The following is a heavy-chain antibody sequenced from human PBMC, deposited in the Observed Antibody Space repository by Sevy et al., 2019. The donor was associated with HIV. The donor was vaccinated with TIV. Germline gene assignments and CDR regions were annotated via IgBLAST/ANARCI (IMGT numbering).Heavy chain of an antibody. CDR2: ISGSGGST. D-gene: IGHD2-2*02. Sequence: GGSLRLSCAASGFTFSSYAMSWVRQAPGKGLEWVSAISGSGGSTYYGDSVKGRFTISRDNSKNTLYLQMNSLRAEDTAVYSCAKQDNSCYSRIDYWGQGTLVTVSS. V-gene: IGHV3-23*01. CDR3: AKQDNSCYSRIDY. CDR1: GFTFSSYA. J-gene: IGHJ4*02.